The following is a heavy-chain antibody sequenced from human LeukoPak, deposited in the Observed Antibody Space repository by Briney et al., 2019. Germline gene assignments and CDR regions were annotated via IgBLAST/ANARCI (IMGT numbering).Heavy chain of an antibody. CDR1: GVTFSSFA. Sequence: GGSLRLSCAASGVTFSSFAMHWVRQAPGKGLEWVAVISYHGRDTYYADSVKGRFTISRDNSKNTLYLQLNSLGAEDTAVYYCAAQPCSVGRCYLDYWGQGTLVTVSS. CDR2: ISYHGRDT. J-gene: IGHJ4*02. V-gene: IGHV3-30*04. D-gene: IGHD2-15*01. CDR3: AAQPCSVGRCYLDY.